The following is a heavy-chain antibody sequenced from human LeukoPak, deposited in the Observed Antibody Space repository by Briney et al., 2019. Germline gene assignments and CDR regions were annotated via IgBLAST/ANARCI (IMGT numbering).Heavy chain of an antibody. V-gene: IGHV4-59*01. Sequence: SETLSLTCTVSGGSISSYYWSWVRQPPGKGLEWIGYIYYSGSTYYNPSLKSRVTISVDTSKNLFSLKLSSVTAADTAVYYCAKVQRPLDGADYWGQGTLVTVSS. CDR2: IYYSGST. CDR3: AKVQRPLDGADY. J-gene: IGHJ4*02. D-gene: IGHD1-1*01. CDR1: GGSISSYY.